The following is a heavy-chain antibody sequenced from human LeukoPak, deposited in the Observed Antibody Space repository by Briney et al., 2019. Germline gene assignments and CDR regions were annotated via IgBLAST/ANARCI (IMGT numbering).Heavy chain of an antibody. V-gene: IGHV3-30*04. Sequence: SGGSLRLSCAAPGFTFRSYAIHWVRQAPGKGLEWVAVISYEGSNKYYADSVKGRFTIPRDNSTNTLYLQMNSLRAEDTAVYYCARGSGRSDYWGQGTLVTVSS. CDR3: ARGSGRSDY. CDR1: GFTFRSYA. D-gene: IGHD1-26*01. J-gene: IGHJ4*02. CDR2: ISYEGSNK.